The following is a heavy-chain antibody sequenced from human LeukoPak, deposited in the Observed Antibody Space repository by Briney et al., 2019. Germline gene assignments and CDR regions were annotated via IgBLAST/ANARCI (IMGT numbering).Heavy chain of an antibody. CDR1: GYTFTGYF. J-gene: IGHJ6*03. Sequence: GASVKVSCNASGYTFTGYFMHWVRQAPGQGLEWVGRINCNSGDANSAQKFQGRVTMTRDTSVSTAYMDLSSVTSDDTAVYFCAKSAGHCSNGICFTDYYMDVWGRGTTVTVSS. CDR2: INCNSGDA. CDR3: AKSAGHCSNGICFTDYYMDV. V-gene: IGHV1-2*02. D-gene: IGHD2-8*01.